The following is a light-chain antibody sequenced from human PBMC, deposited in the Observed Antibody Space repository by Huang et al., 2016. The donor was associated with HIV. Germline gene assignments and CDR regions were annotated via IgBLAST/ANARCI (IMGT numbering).Light chain of an antibody. V-gene: IGKV1-16*02. J-gene: IGKJ3*01. CDR2: AAS. Sequence: DIQMTQSPSSLSASVGDRVTITCRASQGISTSLAWFQQKPGKAPKSLIYAASRWLSGVPSKFSGRGSGTDFTLTISSLQPDDFATYYCQQYHKYPLTFGPGTKVDLK. CDR3: QQYHKYPLT. CDR1: QGISTS.